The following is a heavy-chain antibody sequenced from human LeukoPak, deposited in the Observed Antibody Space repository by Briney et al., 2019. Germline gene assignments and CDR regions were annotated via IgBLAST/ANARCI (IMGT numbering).Heavy chain of an antibody. V-gene: IGHV3-23*01. CDR3: ARDMGGSYIGVSDC. Sequence: GGSLRLSCAASGFAFSSSAMSWVRQAPEKSLEWVSVISGSGDNTYYAGSVKGRFTISRDNSENTMSLQMNSLRAEDTAVFYCARDMGGSYIGVSDCWGQGTLVTVSS. J-gene: IGHJ4*02. CDR1: GFAFSSSA. CDR2: ISGSGDNT. D-gene: IGHD1-26*01.